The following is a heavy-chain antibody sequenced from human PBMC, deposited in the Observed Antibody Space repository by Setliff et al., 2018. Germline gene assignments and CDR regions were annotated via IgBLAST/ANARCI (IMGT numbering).Heavy chain of an antibody. D-gene: IGHD2-15*01. CDR2: IYHSGST. V-gene: IGHV4-38-2*01. Sequence: SETLSLTCAVSGYSISSGYYWGWIRQPPGKGLEWIGSIYHSGSTYYNPSLKSRVTISVDTSKNQFSLKLSSVTAADTAVYYCARLYIVVVVAATPAWFDPWGQGTLVTSPQ. CDR1: GYSISSGYY. J-gene: IGHJ5*02. CDR3: ARLYIVVVVAATPAWFDP.